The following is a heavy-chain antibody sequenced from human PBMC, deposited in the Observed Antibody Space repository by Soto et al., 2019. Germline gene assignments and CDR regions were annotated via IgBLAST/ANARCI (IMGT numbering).Heavy chain of an antibody. CDR1: GFTFSSYW. Sequence: EVQLVESGGDLVQPAGSLRLSCAASGFTFSSYWMAWVRQSPGKGLEWVDSMNQHGSDIQYVDSVRGRFTISRDNASHLLYLKMNNLRVEDTASYYGATDTYCPATCYRGNGNRGHGTLVTVSS. CDR2: MNQHGSDI. CDR3: ATDTYCPATCYRGNGN. D-gene: IGHD2-8*02. V-gene: IGHV3-7*03. J-gene: IGHJ4*01.